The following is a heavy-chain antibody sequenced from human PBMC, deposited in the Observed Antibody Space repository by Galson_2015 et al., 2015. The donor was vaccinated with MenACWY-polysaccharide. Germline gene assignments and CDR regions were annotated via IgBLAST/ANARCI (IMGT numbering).Heavy chain of an antibody. V-gene: IGHV1-2*02. Sequence: SVKVSCKASGYTFIGYYMHWVRQAPGQGLEWMGWINPNNGGTDFARKFRGRITMTRDTSISTAYMELNRLTSDDTAVYYCAREQDSRSLDYWGQGT. CDR3: AREQDSRSLDY. D-gene: IGHD4-11*01. J-gene: IGHJ4*02. CDR2: INPNNGGT. CDR1: GYTFIGYY.